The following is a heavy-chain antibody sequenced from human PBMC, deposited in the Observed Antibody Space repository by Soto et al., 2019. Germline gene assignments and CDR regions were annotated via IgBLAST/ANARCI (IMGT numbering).Heavy chain of an antibody. CDR3: ARDDKGSSSPGDY. CDR1: GYTFTSYG. D-gene: IGHD6-6*01. V-gene: IGHV1-69*13. J-gene: IGHJ4*02. CDR2: IIPIFGTA. Sequence: QVQLVQSGAEVKKPGASVKVSCKASGYTFTSYGISWVRQAPGQGLEWMGGIIPIFGTANYAQKFQGRVTITADESTSTAYMELSSLRSEDTAVYYCARDDKGSSSPGDYWGQGTLVTVSS.